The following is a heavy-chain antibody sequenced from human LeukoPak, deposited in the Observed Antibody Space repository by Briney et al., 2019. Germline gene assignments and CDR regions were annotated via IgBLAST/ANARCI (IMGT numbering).Heavy chain of an antibody. J-gene: IGHJ6*03. CDR3: ATTNNYGSGSYGYYYYMDV. CDR2: ISAYNGNT. Sequence: ASVKVSYKASGYTFTSYGISWVRQAPGQGLEWMGWISAYNGNTNYAQKLQGRVTMTTDTSTSTAYMELRSLRSDDTAVYYCATTNNYGSGSYGYYYYMDVWGKGTTVTVSS. CDR1: GYTFTSYG. D-gene: IGHD3-10*01. V-gene: IGHV1-18*01.